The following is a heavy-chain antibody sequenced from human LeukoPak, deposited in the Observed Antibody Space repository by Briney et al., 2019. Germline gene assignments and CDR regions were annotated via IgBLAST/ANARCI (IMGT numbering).Heavy chain of an antibody. CDR3: ARVAAGIGFFQH. CDR1: GCSISSGYY. Sequence: SETLSLTCIVSGCSISSGYYWGWIRQPPGKGLEWIGNIHHSGSTYYNPSLKSRVTISVDTSKNQLSLKLSSVTAADTAVYYCARVAAGIGFFQHWGQGTLVTVSS. CDR2: IHHSGST. D-gene: IGHD6-13*01. J-gene: IGHJ1*01. V-gene: IGHV4-38-2*02.